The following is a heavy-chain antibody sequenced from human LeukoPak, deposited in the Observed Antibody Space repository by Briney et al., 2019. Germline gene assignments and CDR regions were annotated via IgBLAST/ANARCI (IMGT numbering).Heavy chain of an antibody. CDR2: IYSGGST. D-gene: IGHD2-15*01. CDR1: GFTVSNND. J-gene: IGHJ5*02. CDR3: ARDRYCSGGSCYGWFDP. V-gene: IGHV3-66*01. Sequence: GGSLRLSCAASGFTVSNNDMGWVRQAPGKGLEWVSFIYSGGSTHYTDSVKGRFSISRDNSKNTVSLQMNSLRAEDTAVYHCARDRYCSGGSCYGWFDPWGQGTLVTVSS.